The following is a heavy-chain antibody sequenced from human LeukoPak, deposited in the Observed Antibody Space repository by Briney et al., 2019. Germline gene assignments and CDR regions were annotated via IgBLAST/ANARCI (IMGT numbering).Heavy chain of an antibody. J-gene: IGHJ5*02. CDR3: ARGEGATNWFDP. D-gene: IGHD1-26*01. Sequence: PSETLSLTCTVSGGSISSSSYYWGWIRQPPGKGLEWIGSIYYSGSTCYNPSLKSRVTISVDTSKNQFSLKLSSVTAADTAVYYCARGEGATNWFDPWGQGTLVTVSS. V-gene: IGHV4-39*01. CDR1: GGSISSSSYY. CDR2: IYYSGST.